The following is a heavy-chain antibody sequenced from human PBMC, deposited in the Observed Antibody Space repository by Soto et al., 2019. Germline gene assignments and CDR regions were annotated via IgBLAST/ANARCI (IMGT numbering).Heavy chain of an antibody. J-gene: IGHJ6*02. CDR2: IWNDGSNK. CDR3: ARDLQYSSGWYNYYYYGMDV. CDR1: GFTFSSYG. D-gene: IGHD6-19*01. Sequence: QVQLVESGGGVVQPGRSLRLSCAASGFTFSSYGMHWVRQAPGKGLEWVAVIWNDGSNKYYADSVKGRITISRDNSKDSLYLQMNSLRAEDTAVYYCARDLQYSSGWYNYYYYGMDVWGQGTTVTVSS. V-gene: IGHV3-33*01.